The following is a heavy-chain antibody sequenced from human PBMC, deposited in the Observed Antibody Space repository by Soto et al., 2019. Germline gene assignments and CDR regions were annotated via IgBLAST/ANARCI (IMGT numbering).Heavy chain of an antibody. Sequence: AGGSLRLSCVASGFIFSSYVMHWVRQAPCKGLEWVAVISYDGSNKYYADSVKGRFTISRDNSKNTLYLQMNSLRAEDTAVYYCARDPRGYCSSTSCSQNWFDPWGQGTLVTVSS. D-gene: IGHD2-2*01. CDR3: ARDPRGYCSSTSCSQNWFDP. CDR1: GFIFSSYV. V-gene: IGHV3-30-3*01. CDR2: ISYDGSNK. J-gene: IGHJ5*02.